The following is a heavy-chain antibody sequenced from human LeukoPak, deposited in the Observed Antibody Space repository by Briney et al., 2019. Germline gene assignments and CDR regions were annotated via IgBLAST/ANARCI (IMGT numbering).Heavy chain of an antibody. CDR3: ARGGGSGWYDLYYYYYGMDV. J-gene: IGHJ6*02. Sequence: ASETLSLTCTVSGGSISSYYWSWIRQPPGKGLEWIGYIYYSGSTNYNPSLKSRVTISVDTSKNQFSLKLSSVTAADTAVYYCARGGGSGWYDLYYYYYGMDVWGQGTTVTVSS. CDR2: IYYSGST. D-gene: IGHD6-19*01. CDR1: GGSISSYY. V-gene: IGHV4-59*01.